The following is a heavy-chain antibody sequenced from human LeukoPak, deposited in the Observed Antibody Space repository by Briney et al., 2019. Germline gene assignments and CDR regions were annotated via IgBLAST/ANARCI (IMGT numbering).Heavy chain of an antibody. CDR2: IIQSGRTV. CDR1: GFTFSIYE. Sequence: GGSLRLSCVASGFTFSIYEMNWVRQAPGKGLEWVSYIIQSGRTVYYADSVKGRFTISRDNAKNSLYLQMNSLRAEDTAVYYCARERQSCGGDCSDYWGQGTLVTVSS. J-gene: IGHJ4*02. CDR3: ARERQSCGGDCSDY. D-gene: IGHD2-21*01. V-gene: IGHV3-48*03.